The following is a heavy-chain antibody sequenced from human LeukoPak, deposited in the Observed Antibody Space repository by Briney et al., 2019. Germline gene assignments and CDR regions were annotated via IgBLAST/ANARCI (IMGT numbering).Heavy chain of an antibody. J-gene: IGHJ6*02. CDR3: ARGRENDYGDYYGMDV. D-gene: IGHD4-17*01. CDR1: GFTFSSYA. V-gene: IGHV3-23*01. Sequence: GGSLRLSCAASGFTFSSYAMSWVRQAPGKGLEWVSAISGSGGSTYYADSVKGRFTISRDNSKNTLYLQMNSLRAEDTAVYYCARGRENDYGDYYGMDVWGQGTTVTVSS. CDR2: ISGSGGST.